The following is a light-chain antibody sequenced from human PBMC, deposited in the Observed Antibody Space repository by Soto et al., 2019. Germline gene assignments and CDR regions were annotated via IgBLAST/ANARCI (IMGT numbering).Light chain of an antibody. V-gene: IGLV4-69*01. J-gene: IGLJ1*01. CDR2: LNSDGSH. Sequence: QLVLTQSPSASASLGASVKLTCTLSSGHSNYAIAWHQQQPEKGPRYLMKLNSDGSHRKGDGIPDRFSGSSSGAERYLTISSLQSEDEADYYCQTWGTGIRVFGTGTKRTVL. CDR3: QTWGTGIRV. CDR1: SGHSNYA.